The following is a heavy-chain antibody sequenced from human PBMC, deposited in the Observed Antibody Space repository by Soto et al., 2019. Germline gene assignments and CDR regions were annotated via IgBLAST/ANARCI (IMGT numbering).Heavy chain of an antibody. CDR1: GGTFSSYA. CDR2: IIPIFGTA. V-gene: IGHV1-69*01. D-gene: IGHD3-22*01. Sequence: QVQLVQSGAEVKKPGSSVKVSCKASGGTFSSYAISWVRQAPGQGLEWMGGIIPIFGTANYAQKFQGRVTIPADESTSTAYMELSSLRSEDTAVYYCAREYYYDSSGPPEKYFDYWGQGTLVTVSS. J-gene: IGHJ4*02. CDR3: AREYYYDSSGPPEKYFDY.